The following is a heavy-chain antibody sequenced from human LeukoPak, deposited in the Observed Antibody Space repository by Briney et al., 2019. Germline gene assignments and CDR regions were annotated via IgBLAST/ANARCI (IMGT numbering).Heavy chain of an antibody. CDR2: ISYDGPNK. J-gene: IGHJ4*02. Sequence: GGSLRLSCAASGFTFNSYGMHWVRQAPGRGLEWVAVISYDGPNKYYADSVKGRFTISRDDSKSTLYLQMNSLRPEDTAVYYCAKEKLPSGYGFLTDYWGQGTPVTVSS. D-gene: IGHD5-18*01. V-gene: IGHV3-30*18. CDR3: AKEKLPSGYGFLTDY. CDR1: GFTFNSYG.